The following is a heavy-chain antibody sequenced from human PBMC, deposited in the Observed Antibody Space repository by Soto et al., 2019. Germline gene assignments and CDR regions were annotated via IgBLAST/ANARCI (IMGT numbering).Heavy chain of an antibody. D-gene: IGHD3-22*01. CDR2: IIPILGIA. CDR1: GYTFTNYG. V-gene: IGHV1-69*04. CDR3: ARDFDRLHYYDSSGQRTGDAFDI. J-gene: IGHJ3*02. Sequence: GASVKVSCKASGYTFTNYGISWVRQAPGQGLEWMGRIIPILGIASYAQKFQGRVTITADKSTSTAYMELSSLRSEDTAVYYCARDFDRLHYYDSSGQRTGDAFDIWGQGTMVTVSS.